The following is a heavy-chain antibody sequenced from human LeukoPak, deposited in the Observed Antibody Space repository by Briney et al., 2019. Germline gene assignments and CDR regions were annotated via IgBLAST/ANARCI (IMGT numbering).Heavy chain of an antibody. V-gene: IGHV3-74*01. CDR3: ARGADGVSSNSRGWFDP. Sequence: GGSLRLSCAASGFTFSSYWMHWVRQAPGKGLVWVSRINSDGSSISYADSVKGRFTISRDNAKNTLYLQMNSLRAEDTAVYSCARGADGVSSNSRGWFDPWGQGTLVTVSS. CDR2: INSDGSSI. D-gene: IGHD2-15*01. J-gene: IGHJ5*02. CDR1: GFTFSSYW.